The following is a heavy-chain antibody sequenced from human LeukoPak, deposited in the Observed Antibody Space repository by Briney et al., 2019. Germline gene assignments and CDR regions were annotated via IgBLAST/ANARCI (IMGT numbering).Heavy chain of an antibody. CDR1: GFSFNIYA. D-gene: IGHD1-26*01. CDR2: ISSNGGST. Sequence: GGSLRLSCAASGFSFNIYAMDWVRQAPGKGLEYVSTISSNGGSTYYANSVKGRFTISRDNSNNTLYLQMGSLRGADMAVYYCARAVGKTRDSLFDYWGQGTLVTVSS. J-gene: IGHJ4*02. CDR3: ARAVGKTRDSLFDY. V-gene: IGHV3-64*01.